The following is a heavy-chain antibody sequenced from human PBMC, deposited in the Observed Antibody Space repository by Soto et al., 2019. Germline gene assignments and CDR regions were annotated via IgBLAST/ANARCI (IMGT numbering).Heavy chain of an antibody. J-gene: IGHJ5*02. CDR1: GYTFTGYY. CDR3: ARDHASDCSGGSCYFHWFDP. CDR2: INPNSGGT. Sequence: ASVKVSCKASGYTFTGYYMHWVRQAPGQGLEWMGWINPNSGGTNYAQKFQGWVTMTRDTSISTAYMELSRPRSDDTAVYYCARDHASDCSGGSCYFHWFDPWGQGTLVTVSS. D-gene: IGHD2-15*01. V-gene: IGHV1-2*04.